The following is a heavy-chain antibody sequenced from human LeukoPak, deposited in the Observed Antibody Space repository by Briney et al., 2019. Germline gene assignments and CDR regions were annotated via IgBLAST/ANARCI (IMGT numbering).Heavy chain of an antibody. CDR3: ASLWFGDTRPFDP. CDR2: IYTSGST. Sequence: SETLSLTCTVSGGSISSGSYYWSWIRQPAGKGLEWIGRIYTSGSTNYNPSLKSRVTISVDTSKNQFSLKLSAVTAADTAVYYCASLWFGDTRPFDPWGQGNLVTVSS. V-gene: IGHV4-61*02. D-gene: IGHD3-10*01. CDR1: GGSISSGSYY. J-gene: IGHJ5*02.